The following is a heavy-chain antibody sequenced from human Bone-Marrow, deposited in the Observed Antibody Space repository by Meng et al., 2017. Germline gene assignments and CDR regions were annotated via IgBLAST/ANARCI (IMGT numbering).Heavy chain of an antibody. V-gene: IGHV4-34*01. CDR1: GGSFSGYY. CDR3: ARDCSSSSCSLDY. CDR2: INHSGST. Sequence: QVQLQQGGAGLVKPSEPLSLTCAVYGGSFSGYYWSWIRQPPGKGLEWIGEINHSGSTNYNPSLKSRVTMSVDTSKNQFSLKLSSVTAADTAVYYCARDCSSSSCSLDYWGQGTLVTVSS. J-gene: IGHJ4*02. D-gene: IGHD2-2*01.